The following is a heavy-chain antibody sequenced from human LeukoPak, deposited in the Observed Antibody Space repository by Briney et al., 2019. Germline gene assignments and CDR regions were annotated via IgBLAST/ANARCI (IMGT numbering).Heavy chain of an antibody. J-gene: IGHJ4*02. CDR1: GFILSSDS. D-gene: IGHD3-3*01. Sequence: PGGSLRLSCATSGFILSSDSMIWVRQTPGKGLEWVSSISSTGAYMYYADSLKGRFTISRDNAKNSLYLQMNSLRADDTAVYYCARARPGTIFGVVIIPGRVLFDYWGQGTLVTVSS. CDR2: ISSTGAYM. V-gene: IGHV3-21*01. CDR3: ARARPGTIFGVVIIPGRVLFDY.